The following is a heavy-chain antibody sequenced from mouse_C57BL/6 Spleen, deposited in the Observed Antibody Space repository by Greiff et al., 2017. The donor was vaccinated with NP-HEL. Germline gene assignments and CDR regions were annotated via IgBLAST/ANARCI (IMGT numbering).Heavy chain of an antibody. CDR2: ISYSGST. Sequence: VQLKESGPGMVKPSQSLSLPCTVTGYSITSGYDWHWIRHFPGNKLEWMGYISYSGSTNYNPSLKSRISITHDTSKNHFFMKLNSVTTEDTATYYCARGYYGSPMDYWGQGTSVTVSS. CDR1: GYSITSGYD. D-gene: IGHD1-1*01. J-gene: IGHJ4*01. CDR3: ARGYYGSPMDY. V-gene: IGHV3-1*01.